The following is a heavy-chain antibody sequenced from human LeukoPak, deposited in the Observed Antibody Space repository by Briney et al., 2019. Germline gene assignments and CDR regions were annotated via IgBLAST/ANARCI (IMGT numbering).Heavy chain of an antibody. V-gene: IGHV1-18*01. Sequence: GASVKVSFKASGYTFTSYGISWVRQAPGQGLEWMGWISAYNGNTNYAQKLQGRVTMTTDTSTSTAYMELRSLRSDDTAVYYCARDPSCSAISVYFDYWGQGTLVTVSS. CDR3: ARDPSCSAISVYFDY. D-gene: IGHD6-25*01. J-gene: IGHJ4*02. CDR2: ISAYNGNT. CDR1: GYTFTSYG.